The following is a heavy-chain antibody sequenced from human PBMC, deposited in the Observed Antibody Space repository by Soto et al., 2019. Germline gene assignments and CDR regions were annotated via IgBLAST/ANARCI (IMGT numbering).Heavy chain of an antibody. Sequence: SQTLSLTCTVSGGSISSYYWSWIRQPPGKGLEWIGYIYYSGSTNYNPSLKSRVTISVDTSKNQFSLKLSSVTAADTAVYYCARGYCSGGRCYPIWGQGTMVTVSS. V-gene: IGHV4-59*01. CDR2: IYYSGST. CDR3: ARGYCSGGRCYPI. CDR1: GGSISSYY. D-gene: IGHD2-15*01. J-gene: IGHJ3*02.